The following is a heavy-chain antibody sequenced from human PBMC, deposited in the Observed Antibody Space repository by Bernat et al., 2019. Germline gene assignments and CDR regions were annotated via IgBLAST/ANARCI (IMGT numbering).Heavy chain of an antibody. V-gene: IGHV3-30*18. D-gene: IGHD6-19*01. CDR2: ISYDGSNK. CDR3: AKDRQGHSSGWDLFDY. CDR1: GFTFSSYG. J-gene: IGHJ4*02. Sequence: QVQLVESVGGVVQPGRSLRLSCAASGFTFSSYGMHWVRQAPGKGLEWVAVISYDGSNKYYADSVKGRFTISRDNSKNTLYLQMNSLRAEDTAVYYCAKDRQGHSSGWDLFDYWGQGTLVTVSS.